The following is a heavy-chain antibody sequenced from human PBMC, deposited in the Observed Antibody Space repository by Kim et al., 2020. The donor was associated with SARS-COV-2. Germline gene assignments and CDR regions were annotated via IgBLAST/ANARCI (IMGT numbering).Heavy chain of an antibody. CDR3: ASLPGDIVVVPAFLDV. CDR1: GGSVSSGSYY. V-gene: IGHV4-61*01. J-gene: IGHJ6*02. D-gene: IGHD2-2*01. CDR2: IYYSGST. Sequence: SETLSLTCTVSGGSVSSGSYYWSWIRQPPGKGLEWIGYIYYSGSTNYNPSLKSRVTISVDTSKNQFSLKLSSVTAADTAVYYCASLPGDIVVVPAFLDVWGQGTTVTVSS.